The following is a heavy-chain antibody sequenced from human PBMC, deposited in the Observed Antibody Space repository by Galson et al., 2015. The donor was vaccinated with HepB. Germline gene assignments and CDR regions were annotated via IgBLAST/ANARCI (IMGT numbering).Heavy chain of an antibody. CDR2: INGDASIT. J-gene: IGHJ4*02. Sequence: SLRLSCAASDFTFSSYWIHWVRQPPGKGLMWVSAINGDASITYYADSVRGRFTISRDNAKNTVYLQMNSLRVEDMAVYYCARDKVGGPDPFDYRGQGALVTVSS. CDR1: DFTFSSYW. CDR3: ARDKVGGPDPFDY. V-gene: IGHV3-74*01.